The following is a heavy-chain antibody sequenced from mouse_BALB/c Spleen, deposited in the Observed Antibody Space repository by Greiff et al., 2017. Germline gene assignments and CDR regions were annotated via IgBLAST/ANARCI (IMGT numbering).Heavy chain of an antibody. J-gene: IGHJ2*01. CDR3: ARDLGGNYHFDY. V-gene: IGHV5-6-3*01. Sequence: EVQRVESGGGLVQPGGSLKLSCAASGFTFSSYGMSWVRQTPDKRLELVATINSNGGSTYYPDSVKGRFTISRDNAKNTLYLQMSSLKSEDTAMYYCARDLGGNYHFDYWGQGTTLTVSS. CDR2: INSNGGST. CDR1: GFTFSSYG. D-gene: IGHD2-1*01.